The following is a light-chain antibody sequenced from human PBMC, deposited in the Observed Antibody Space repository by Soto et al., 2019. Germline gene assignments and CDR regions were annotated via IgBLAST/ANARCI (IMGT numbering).Light chain of an antibody. CDR2: EGS. J-gene: IGLJ2*01. V-gene: IGLV2-23*01. Sequence: QSALTQPASVSGSPGQSITISCTGTTSDVGSYNLVSWYQRHPGKAPKPMIYEGSKRPSGVSNRFSGSKSGNTASLTISGLQAEDEADYYCCSYAGSSTLAFGGGTKLTVL. CDR1: TSDVGSYNL. CDR3: CSYAGSSTLA.